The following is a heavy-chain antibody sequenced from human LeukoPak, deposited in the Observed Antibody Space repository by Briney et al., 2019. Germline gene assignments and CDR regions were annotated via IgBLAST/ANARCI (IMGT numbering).Heavy chain of an antibody. J-gene: IGHJ3*02. D-gene: IGHD3-16*01. Sequence: SCKASGYTFTSYYMHWVRQAPGKGLEWVAVISYDGSNKYYADSVKGRFTISRDNSKNTLYLQMNSLRAEDTAVYYCARDGGLESAFDIWGQGTMVTVSS. CDR2: ISYDGSNK. V-gene: IGHV3-30-3*01. CDR3: ARDGGLESAFDI. CDR1: GYTFTSYY.